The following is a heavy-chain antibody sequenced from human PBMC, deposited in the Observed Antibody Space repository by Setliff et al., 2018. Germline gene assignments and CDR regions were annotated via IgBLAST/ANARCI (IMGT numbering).Heavy chain of an antibody. Sequence: ASVKVSCKASGYIFTYYAIHWVRQAPGQRLEWMGWINAGNGNTKYSQKFQGRVTITRDTSASTAYMELSSPTSEDTAVYYCARRPYDSSGYFNYWGQGTLVTVSS. J-gene: IGHJ4*02. CDR3: ARRPYDSSGYFNY. V-gene: IGHV1-3*01. D-gene: IGHD3-22*01. CDR1: GYIFTYYA. CDR2: INAGNGNT.